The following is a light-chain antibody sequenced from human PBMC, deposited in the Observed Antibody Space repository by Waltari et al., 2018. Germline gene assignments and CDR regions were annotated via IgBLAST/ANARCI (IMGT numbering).Light chain of an antibody. CDR2: GNS. Sequence: QSVLTQPPSVSGAPGQRVTISCTGSSSNIGAGSDVHWYQQLPGTAPKLLIYGNSNRPSGVPDRFSGSKSGTSAPLAITGLQAEDEANYYCQSYDSSLRGVFGGGTRLTVL. CDR3: QSYDSSLRGV. V-gene: IGLV1-40*01. J-gene: IGLJ2*01. CDR1: SSNIGAGSD.